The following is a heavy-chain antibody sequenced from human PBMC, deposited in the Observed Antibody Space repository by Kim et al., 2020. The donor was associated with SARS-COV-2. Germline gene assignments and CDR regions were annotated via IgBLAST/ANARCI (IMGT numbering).Heavy chain of an antibody. J-gene: IGHJ3*01. CDR1: GGSISSYY. D-gene: IGHD6-19*01. CDR2: IYYSGST. CDR3: ARSGRGAVAGIWAFDL. Sequence: SETLSLTCTVSGGSISSYYWSWIRQPPGKGLEWIGYIYYSGSTNYNPSLKSRVTISVDTSKNQFSLKLSSVTAADTAVYYCARSGRGAVAGIWAFDLWGEGTMVTVSS. V-gene: IGHV4-59*08.